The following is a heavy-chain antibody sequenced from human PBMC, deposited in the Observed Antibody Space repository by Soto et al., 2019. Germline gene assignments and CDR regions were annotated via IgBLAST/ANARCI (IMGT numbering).Heavy chain of an antibody. J-gene: IGHJ4*02. D-gene: IGHD6-13*01. Sequence: ASVKVSCKASGYTFTGYYMHWVRQAPGQGLEWMGWINPNSGGTNYAQKFQGRVTMTRDTSISTAYMELSRLRSDDTAVYYCARRSSSWMYYFAYWGQGPLVTVSS. CDR2: INPNSGGT. CDR3: ARRSSSWMYYFAY. V-gene: IGHV1-2*02. CDR1: GYTFTGYY.